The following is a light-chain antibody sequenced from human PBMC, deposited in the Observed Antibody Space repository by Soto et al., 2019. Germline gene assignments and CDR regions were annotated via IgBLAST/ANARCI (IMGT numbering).Light chain of an antibody. J-gene: IGKJ4*01. Sequence: DIQMTQSPSTLSASVGDRVTITCWTSQSISSWLAWYQQKPGKAPKLLIYAASNLQSGVSSRFIGRGSGKECTLTISSLQPEDLATYYCQQLNSYPRLFNFGGGTKVDI. CDR3: QQLNSYPRLFN. V-gene: IGKV1-5*01. CDR2: AAS. CDR1: QSISSW.